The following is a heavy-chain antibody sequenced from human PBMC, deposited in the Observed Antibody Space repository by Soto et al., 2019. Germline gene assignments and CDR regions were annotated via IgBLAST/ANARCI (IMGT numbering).Heavy chain of an antibody. V-gene: IGHV4-34*01. Sequence: SETLSLTCAVYGGSFSGYYWSWIRQPPGKGLEWIGEINHSGSTYYNPSLKSRVTISVDTSKNQFSLKLSSVTAADTAVYYCGRHQWLAPDGNDYWGQGTLVTVSS. J-gene: IGHJ4*02. CDR2: INHSGST. CDR1: GGSFSGYY. D-gene: IGHD6-19*01. CDR3: GRHQWLAPDGNDY.